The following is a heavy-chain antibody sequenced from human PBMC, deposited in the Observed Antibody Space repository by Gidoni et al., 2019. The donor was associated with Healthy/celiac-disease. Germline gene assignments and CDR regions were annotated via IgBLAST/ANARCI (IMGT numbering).Heavy chain of an antibody. CDR1: GFTLSNAW. Sequence: EVQLVESGGGLVKPGGSLSLSCAASGFTLSNAWMNLGRQAQGKGLGWVGRIKSKTDGGTTDYAAPVKGRFTISRDDSKNTLYLQMNSLKTEDTAVYYGTTHVDTVSKDAFDIWGQGTMVTVSS. CDR2: IKSKTDGGTT. V-gene: IGHV3-15*07. CDR3: TTHVDTVSKDAFDI. D-gene: IGHD5-18*01. J-gene: IGHJ3*02.